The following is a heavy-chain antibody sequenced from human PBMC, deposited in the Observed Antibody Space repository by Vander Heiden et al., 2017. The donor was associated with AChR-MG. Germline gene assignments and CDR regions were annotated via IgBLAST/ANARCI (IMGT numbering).Heavy chain of an antibody. V-gene: IGHV3-30*18. CDR3: AKDERIMITFGGVIAGD. CDR1: GFTFSIYG. J-gene: IGHJ4*02. D-gene: IGHD3-16*01. Sequence: QAQLAESGGGVVQPGRSLRLSCAAHGFTFSIYGMHWGRQAQGKGLEWVAVISCDGSNECYAVSVKRRFTISRDNSRNTLYLQMNSLRPEDTAVYYCAKDERIMITFGGVIAGDWGQGTLVTVSS. CDR2: ISCDGSNE.